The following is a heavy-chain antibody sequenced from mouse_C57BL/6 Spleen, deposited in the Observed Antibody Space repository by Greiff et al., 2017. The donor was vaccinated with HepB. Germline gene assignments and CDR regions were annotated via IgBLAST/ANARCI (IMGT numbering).Heavy chain of an antibody. V-gene: IGHV5-9*01. CDR1: GFTFSSYT. Sequence: EVQLVESGGGLVKPGGSLKLSCAASGFTFSSYTMSWVRQTPEKRLEWVATISGGGGNTYYPDSVKGRFTISRDNAKNTLYLQMSSLRSEDTALYYCARHYGSSYGYFDVWGTGTTVTVSS. CDR2: ISGGGGNT. CDR3: ARHYGSSYGYFDV. J-gene: IGHJ1*03. D-gene: IGHD1-1*01.